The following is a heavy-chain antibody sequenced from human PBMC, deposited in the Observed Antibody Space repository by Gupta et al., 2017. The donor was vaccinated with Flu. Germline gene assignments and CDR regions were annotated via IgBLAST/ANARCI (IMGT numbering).Heavy chain of an antibody. D-gene: IGHD5-18*01. J-gene: IGHJ5*02. CDR3: AKDLVAYSFGTVVDT. CDR1: YG. Sequence: YGIHWVRQAAGKGLGWLSVISYDGSTTNYADSVKGRFTISKDSSKNTVFLQMNSLRTDDTGIYYCAKDLVAYSFGTVVDTWGQGTLVTVSS. CDR2: ISYDGSTT. V-gene: IGHV3-30*18.